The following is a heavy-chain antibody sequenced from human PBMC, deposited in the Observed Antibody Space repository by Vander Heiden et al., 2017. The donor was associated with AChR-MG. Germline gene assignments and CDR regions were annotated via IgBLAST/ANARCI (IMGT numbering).Heavy chain of an antibody. J-gene: IGHJ6*02. CDR2: INHSGST. CDR3: ATKAGKYFDWFDSYYGMDV. D-gene: IGHD3-9*01. V-gene: IGHV4-34*01. CDR1: GGSFSGYY. Sequence: QVQLQQWGAGLLKPSETLSLTCAVYGGSFSGYYWSWIRQPPGKGLEWIGEINHSGSTNYNPSLKSRVTISVDTSKNQFSLKLSSVTAADTAVYYCATKAGKYFDWFDSYYGMDVWGQGTTVTVSS.